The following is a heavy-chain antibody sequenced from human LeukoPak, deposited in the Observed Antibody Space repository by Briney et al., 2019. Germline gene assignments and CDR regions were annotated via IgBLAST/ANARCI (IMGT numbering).Heavy chain of an antibody. CDR1: GFTVSSNY. CDR2: LYNSGST. J-gene: IGHJ4*02. V-gene: IGHV3-53*01. CDR3: AREGGPYRPLDY. Sequence: PGGSLRLSCVVSGFTVSSNYMSWVRQAPGKGLEWVSVLYNSGSTHYADSVKGRFTISRDNSKNTLYLQMNSLRAEDTAVYYCAREGGPYRPLDYSGQGTLVTVSS.